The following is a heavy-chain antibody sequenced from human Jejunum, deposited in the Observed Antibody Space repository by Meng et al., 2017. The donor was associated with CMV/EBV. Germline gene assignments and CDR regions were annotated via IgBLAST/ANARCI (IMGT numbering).Heavy chain of an antibody. CDR3: TRHSIVVVPAAGFDP. CDR1: SAST. J-gene: IGHJ5*02. D-gene: IGHD2-2*01. CDR2: IRSKTYSSAT. Sequence: SASTIHWVRQAPGKGLEWVGRIRSKTYSSATAYAASVKGRFIISRDDSKNTAYLQMNSLKTEDTAVYYCTRHSIVVVPAAGFDPWGQGTLVTVSS. V-gene: IGHV3-73*01.